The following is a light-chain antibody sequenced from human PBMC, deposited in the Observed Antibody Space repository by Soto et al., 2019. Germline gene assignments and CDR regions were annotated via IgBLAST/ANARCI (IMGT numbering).Light chain of an antibody. V-gene: IGLV9-49*01. CDR1: SGYSNYK. CDR3: GADHGSGSNSGVV. J-gene: IGLJ2*01. Sequence: QPVLTQPPSASASLGASVTLTCTLSSGYSNYKVDWYQQRPGKGPRFVMRVGTGGIVGSKGDGIPDRFSVLGSGLNRYLTIKNIQEEDESDYHCGADHGSGSNSGVVFGGGTKLTVL. CDR2: VGTGGIVG.